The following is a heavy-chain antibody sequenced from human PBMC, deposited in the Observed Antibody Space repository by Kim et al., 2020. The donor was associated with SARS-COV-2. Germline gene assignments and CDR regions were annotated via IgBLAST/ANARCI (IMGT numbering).Heavy chain of an antibody. V-gene: IGHV3-23*01. Sequence: GGSLRLSCAASGFTFSSYSMNWVRQAPGTGLEWVSSVSGSGGNTYYADSVKGRFTISRDNSKNTLYLQMDSLRAEDTALYYCAKTQGGGSFHFDYWGQVT. CDR2: VSGSGGNT. CDR3: AKTQGGGSFHFDY. J-gene: IGHJ4*02. D-gene: IGHD1-26*01. CDR1: GFTFSSYS.